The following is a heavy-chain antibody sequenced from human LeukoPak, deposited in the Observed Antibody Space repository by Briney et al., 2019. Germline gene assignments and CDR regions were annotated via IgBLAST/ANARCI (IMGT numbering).Heavy chain of an antibody. CDR1: GFTVSSNY. Sequence: GGSLRLSCAASGFTVSSNYMSWVRQAPGKRLEWVSIIYSGGSTYYADSVKGRFTTSRDNSKNTLYLQMNSLRAEDTAVYYCARAGYYGLNAFDVWGQGTMVSVSS. CDR3: ARAGYYGLNAFDV. J-gene: IGHJ3*01. V-gene: IGHV3-53*01. D-gene: IGHD1-26*01. CDR2: IYSGGST.